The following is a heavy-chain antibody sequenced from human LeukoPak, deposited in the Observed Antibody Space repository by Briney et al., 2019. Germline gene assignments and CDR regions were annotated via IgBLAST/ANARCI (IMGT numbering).Heavy chain of an antibody. CDR3: ARRLAGVVPAAIWFDP. CDR1: GGTFSSYA. D-gene: IGHD2-2*01. Sequence: SVKVSCKASGGTFSSYAISWVRQAPGQGLEWVGGIIPIFGTANYAQKFQGRVTITADESTSTAYMELSSLRSEDTAVYYCARRLAGVVPAAIWFDPWGQGTLVTVSS. V-gene: IGHV1-69*01. CDR2: IIPIFGTA. J-gene: IGHJ5*02.